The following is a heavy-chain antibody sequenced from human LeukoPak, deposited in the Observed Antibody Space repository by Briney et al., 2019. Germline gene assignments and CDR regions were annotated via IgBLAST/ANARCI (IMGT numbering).Heavy chain of an antibody. CDR1: GFTFSSSW. CDR2: IKADGTGK. CDR3: ARDRGWQQFDY. D-gene: IGHD5-24*01. Sequence: GGSLRLSCVASGFTFSSSWMTWVRQAPGMGLEWVANIKADGTGKYYVDSVRGRFSISRDNAKNSLYLELNSLRAEDTGVYFCARDRGWQQFDYWGQGTLVTVSS. V-gene: IGHV3-7*01. J-gene: IGHJ4*01.